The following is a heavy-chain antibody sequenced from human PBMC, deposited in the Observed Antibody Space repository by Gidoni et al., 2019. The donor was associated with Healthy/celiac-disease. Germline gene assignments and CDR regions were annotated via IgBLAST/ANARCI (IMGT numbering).Heavy chain of an antibody. D-gene: IGHD6-6*01. Sequence: EVQLLESGGGLVQPGGSLRLSCAASGFTFSSYAMSWVRQAPGKGLEWVSAISGSGGSTYYADSVKGRFTISRDNSKNTLYLQMNSLRAEDTAVYYCAIQNPEHESSSSWVNFDYWGQGTLVTVSS. V-gene: IGHV3-23*01. CDR2: ISGSGGST. CDR1: GFTFSSYA. CDR3: AIQNPEHESSSSWVNFDY. J-gene: IGHJ4*02.